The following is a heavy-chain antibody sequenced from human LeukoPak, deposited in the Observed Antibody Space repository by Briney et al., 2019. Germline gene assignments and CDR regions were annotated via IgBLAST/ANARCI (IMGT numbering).Heavy chain of an antibody. Sequence: ASVKVSCKASGYTFTGYYMHWVRQAPGQGLEWMGWINPNSGGTNYAQKFQGRVTMTRDTSISTAYMELSRLRSDDTAVYYCARDCRGGNPRDFDYWGQGTLVTVSS. CDR3: ARDCRGGNPRDFDY. D-gene: IGHD4-23*01. CDR2: INPNSGGT. J-gene: IGHJ4*02. CDR1: GYTFTGYY. V-gene: IGHV1-2*02.